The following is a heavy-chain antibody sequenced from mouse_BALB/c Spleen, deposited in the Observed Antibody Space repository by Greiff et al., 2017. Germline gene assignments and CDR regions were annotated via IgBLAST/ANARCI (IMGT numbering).Heavy chain of an antibody. Sequence: QVQLKESGAELVRPGTSVKVSCKASGYAFTNYLIEWVKQRPGQGLEWIGVINPGSGGTNYNEKFKGKATLTADKSSSTAYMQLSSLTSDDSAVYFCARSGGDDDWFAYWGQGTLVTVSA. J-gene: IGHJ3*01. D-gene: IGHD2-2*01. CDR2: INPGSGGT. CDR1: GYAFTNYL. V-gene: IGHV1-54*01. CDR3: ARSGGDDDWFAY.